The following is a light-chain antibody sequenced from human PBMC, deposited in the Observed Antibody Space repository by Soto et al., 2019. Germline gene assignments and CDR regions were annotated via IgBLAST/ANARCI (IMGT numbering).Light chain of an antibody. CDR1: QGISNY. J-gene: IGKJ1*01. V-gene: IGKV1-27*01. CDR2: AAS. CDR3: QKYNSAPWT. Sequence: DIQMTQSPSSLSASVGDRVTITCRASQGISNYLAWYQQKPGKVPKVLIYAASTLQSGVPSRFSGSVSGTDFRLTISRLQPEDVATYYFQKYNSAPWTFGQGNKVEIK.